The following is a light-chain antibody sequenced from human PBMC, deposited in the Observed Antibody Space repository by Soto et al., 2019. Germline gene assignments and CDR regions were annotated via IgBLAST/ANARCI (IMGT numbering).Light chain of an antibody. CDR2: AAS. Sequence: EIVLTQSPGTLSLSPGERATLSCRASQSVSTNSLAWYQHKRGQARRLLIYAASSRATGIPDRFSGSGSGTDFTLTISRLEPEDFAVYYCQQYGSSPVTFGPGTKVEI. J-gene: IGKJ3*01. CDR1: QSVSTNS. V-gene: IGKV3-20*01. CDR3: QQYGSSPVT.